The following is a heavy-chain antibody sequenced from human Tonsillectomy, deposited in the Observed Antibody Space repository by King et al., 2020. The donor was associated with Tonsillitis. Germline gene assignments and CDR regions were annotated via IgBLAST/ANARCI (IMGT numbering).Heavy chain of an antibody. CDR2: ISAYNGNT. CDR3: ARMGVRGRDLLFSLGY. Sequence: QLVQSGAEVKKPGASVKVSCKASGYTFNTYGISWVRQAPGQGLEWMGWISAYNGNTNYAQKLQGRVTMTTDASTSTVYMELRSLRSDDTAVYYCARMGVRGRDLLFSLGYWGQGTLVTVAS. J-gene: IGHJ4*02. CDR1: GYTFNTYG. D-gene: IGHD2-21*01. V-gene: IGHV1-18*01.